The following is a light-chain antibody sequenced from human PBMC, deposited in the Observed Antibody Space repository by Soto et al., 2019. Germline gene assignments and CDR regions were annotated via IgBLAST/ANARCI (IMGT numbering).Light chain of an antibody. V-gene: IGKV3-20*01. CDR1: QSVSSSF. CDR2: ATS. Sequence: EIVLTQSPGTLSLSPGERATLSCRASQSVSSSFLAWYQQKPGQPPRLLIYATSSRATVTPERFSGSGAGTDFTITSSIQEPEDVAVYYCQHYRSSWTFGRGTKVEVK. CDR3: QHYRSSWT. J-gene: IGKJ1*01.